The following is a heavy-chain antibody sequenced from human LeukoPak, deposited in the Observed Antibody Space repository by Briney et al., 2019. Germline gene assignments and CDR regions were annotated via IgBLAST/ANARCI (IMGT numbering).Heavy chain of an antibody. J-gene: IGHJ6*02. CDR1: GGTFSSYA. CDR3: ARDGKNYGDYGGRSYYGMDV. CDR2: IIPILGIA. Sequence: ASVKDSCKASGGTFSSYAISWVRQAPGQGLEWMGRIIPILGIANYAQKFQGRVTITADKSTSTAYMELSSLRSEDTAVYYCARDGKNYGDYGGRSYYGMDVWGQGTTVTVSS. D-gene: IGHD4-17*01. V-gene: IGHV1-69*04.